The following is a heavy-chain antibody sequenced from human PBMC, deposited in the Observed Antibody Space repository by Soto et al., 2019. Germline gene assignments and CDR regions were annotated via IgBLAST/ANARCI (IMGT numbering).Heavy chain of an antibody. V-gene: IGHV1-18*04. CDR1: GYTFTSHG. CDR2: SSGYNGNT. Sequence: ASVKVSCKASGYTFTSHGVSWVRQAPGQRLEWMGWSSGYNGNTNYAQKYQGRVTVTADTSTSTAYMELRSLRSDDTAVYFCASWAGQVRGFGGPFDYWGQGTLVTV. D-gene: IGHD2-15*01. J-gene: IGHJ4*02. CDR3: ASWAGQVRGFGGPFDY.